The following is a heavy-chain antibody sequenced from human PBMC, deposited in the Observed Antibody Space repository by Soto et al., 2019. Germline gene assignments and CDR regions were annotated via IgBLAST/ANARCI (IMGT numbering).Heavy chain of an antibody. V-gene: IGHV1-69*13. J-gene: IGHJ4*02. CDR1: GGAFSSYA. Sequence: GASVKVSCKASGGAFSSYASSWVRQSPGQGLEWMGGIIPIFGTANYAQKFQGRVTITADESTSTAYMELSSLRSEDTAVYYCGKDINVGTAAAGPDYCGQGTQVTVSS. CDR3: GKDINVGTAAAGPDY. D-gene: IGHD6-13*01. CDR2: IIPIFGTA.